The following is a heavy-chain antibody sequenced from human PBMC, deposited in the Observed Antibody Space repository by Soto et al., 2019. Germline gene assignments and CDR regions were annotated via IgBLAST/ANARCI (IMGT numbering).Heavy chain of an antibody. CDR1: GGSISSYY. CDR3: AREAVAVYNWFDP. D-gene: IGHD6-19*01. J-gene: IGHJ5*02. Sequence: PSETLSLACTVSGGSISSYYRSWIRQPPGKGLEWIGYIYYSGSTNYNPSLKSRVTISVDTSKNQFSLKLSSVTAADTAVYYCAREAVAVYNWFDPWGQGTLVTVSS. V-gene: IGHV4-59*01. CDR2: IYYSGST.